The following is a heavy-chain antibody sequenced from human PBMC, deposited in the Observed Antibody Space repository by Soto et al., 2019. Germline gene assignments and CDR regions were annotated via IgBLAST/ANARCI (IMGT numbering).Heavy chain of an antibody. CDR3: ARDHYYDSSGYPLYYFDY. CDR1: GDSVSSNSAA. CDR2: TYYRSKWYN. D-gene: IGHD3-22*01. Sequence: SQTLSLTCAISGDSVSSNSAAWNWIRQSPSRGLEWLGRTYYRSKWYNDYAVSVKSRITINPDTSKNQFSLQLNSVTPEDTAVYYCARDHYYDSSGYPLYYFDYWGQGTLVTVSS. V-gene: IGHV6-1*01. J-gene: IGHJ4*02.